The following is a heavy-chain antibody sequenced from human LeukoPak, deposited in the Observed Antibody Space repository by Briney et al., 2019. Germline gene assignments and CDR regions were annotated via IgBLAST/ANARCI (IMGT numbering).Heavy chain of an antibody. J-gene: IGHJ5*02. D-gene: IGHD6-25*01. V-gene: IGHV4-4*02. CDR1: GDSISSSNW. CDR2: IYLSGST. CDR3: AREAAGQWFDP. Sequence: SGPLSLTCAVSGDSISSSNWWNWVRQPPGKGLEWIGEIYLSGSTNYNPSLKSRVTMSLDKSKNQFSLKLTSVTAADTAVYYCAREAAGQWFDPWGQGTLVTVSS.